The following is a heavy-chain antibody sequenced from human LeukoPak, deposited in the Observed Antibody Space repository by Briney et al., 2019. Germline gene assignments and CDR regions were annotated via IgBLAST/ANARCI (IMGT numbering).Heavy chain of an antibody. CDR1: GLTFSSYA. J-gene: IGHJ5*02. CDR2: ISGSSGHT. CDR3: ATVGFSVMEWLLYSYP. D-gene: IGHD3-3*01. Sequence: PGGSLRVSCASSGLTFSSYAMSWVRQAPGKGLEWVSAISGSSGHTYYADSVKGRVTISRDNSKNTLYLQMNSLRAEDTAVYYCATVGFSVMEWLLYSYPWGPGNLVTVSS. V-gene: IGHV3-23*01.